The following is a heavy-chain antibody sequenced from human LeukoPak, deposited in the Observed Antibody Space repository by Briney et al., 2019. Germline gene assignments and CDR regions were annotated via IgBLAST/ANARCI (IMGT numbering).Heavy chain of an antibody. CDR2: IYSGGST. J-gene: IGHJ4*02. CDR3: AKPKDNSLYCFDY. D-gene: IGHD1-20*01. CDR1: GFTVNSNY. Sequence: GGSLRLSCAASGFTVNSNYMSWVRQAPGKGLEWVSIIYSGGSTYYADSVKGRFTISRDNSKNTLYLQMSSLRAEDTAVYYCAKPKDNSLYCFDYWGQGTLVTVSS. V-gene: IGHV3-53*01.